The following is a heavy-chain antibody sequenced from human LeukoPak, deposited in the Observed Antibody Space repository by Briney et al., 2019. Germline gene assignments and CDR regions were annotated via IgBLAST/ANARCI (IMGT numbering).Heavy chain of an antibody. CDR2: ILYDGSNK. Sequence: GGSLRLSCAASGFTFSSYGVHWVRQAPGKGLEWVAVILYDGSNKFYADSVKGRFTISGDNSKNTLYMQMNSLRAEDTAVYYCAKDHYDYIRGTYEFDYWGQGTLVTVSS. CDR3: AKDHYDYIRGTYEFDY. D-gene: IGHD3-16*01. CDR1: GFTFSSYG. V-gene: IGHV3-30*18. J-gene: IGHJ4*02.